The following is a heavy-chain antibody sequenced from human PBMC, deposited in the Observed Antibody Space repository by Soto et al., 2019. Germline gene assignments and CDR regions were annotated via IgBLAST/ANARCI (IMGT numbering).Heavy chain of an antibody. CDR1: GFTFSDYG. J-gene: IGHJ4*02. CDR2: ISGSAGNT. D-gene: IGHD1-1*01. Sequence: EVQLLESGGGLVQPGGSLRLSCAASGFTFSDYGMNWVRQAPGKGLEWVAAISGSAGNTYYSDSVKGRFSTSRDNSKSTLYLEMNSLRVEDTAIYYCAKTFGRNWLPELWGQGTLVTVSS. CDR3: AKTFGRNWLPEL. V-gene: IGHV3-23*01.